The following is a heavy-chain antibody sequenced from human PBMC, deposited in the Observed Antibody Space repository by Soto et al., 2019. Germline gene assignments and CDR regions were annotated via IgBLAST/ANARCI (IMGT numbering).Heavy chain of an antibody. CDR3: ARHIPRAGTVFDY. CDR2: IYDSGST. Sequence: PSETLSLTCTVSGGSISSGDYYRSWIRQPPGKGLEWIGYIYDSGSTYYNPSLKSRVTISVDSSKNVFSLRLSSVTATDTAVYYCARHIPRAGTVFDYWGQGTLVTVSS. V-gene: IGHV4-30-4*01. CDR1: GGSISSGDYY. J-gene: IGHJ4*02. D-gene: IGHD6-13*01.